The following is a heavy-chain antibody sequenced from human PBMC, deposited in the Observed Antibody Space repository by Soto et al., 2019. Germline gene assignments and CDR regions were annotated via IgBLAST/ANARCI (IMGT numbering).Heavy chain of an antibody. Sequence: QVQLVQSGAEVKTPGASVKVSCKASGYTFTDYDINWVRQAPGQGLEWVGRMNPSSGKTDYAQNFQARVTMTRDTSISTAYLELSNLGYEDTAVFYCSTWGRDGWYTGFFWGQGTLATVAS. D-gene: IGHD6-19*01. V-gene: IGHV1-8*01. CDR1: GYTFTDYD. CDR3: STWGRDGWYTGFF. J-gene: IGHJ4*02. CDR2: MNPSSGKT.